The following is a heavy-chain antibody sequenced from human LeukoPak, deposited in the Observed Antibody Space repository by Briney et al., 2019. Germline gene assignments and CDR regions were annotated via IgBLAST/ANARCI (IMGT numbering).Heavy chain of an antibody. V-gene: IGHV1-24*01. Sequence: AASVKVSCKVSGYTLTELSMHWVRQAPGKGLEWMGGFDPEDGETIYAQKFQGRVTMTEDTSTDTAYMELSSLRSEDTAVYYCATEYCTNGVCCTTGFDYWGQGTLVTVSS. CDR1: GYTLTELS. CDR3: ATEYCTNGVCCTTGFDY. CDR2: FDPEDGET. D-gene: IGHD2-8*01. J-gene: IGHJ4*02.